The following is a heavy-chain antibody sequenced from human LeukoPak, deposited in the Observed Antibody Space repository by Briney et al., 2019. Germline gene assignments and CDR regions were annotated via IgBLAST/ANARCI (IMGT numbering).Heavy chain of an antibody. CDR1: GFTFSSYG. CDR2: ISYDGSNK. Sequence: PGGSLRLSCSASGFTFSSYGMHWVRQAPGKGLEWVAVISYDGSNKYYADSVKGRFTISRDNSKNTLYLQMNSLRAEDTAVYYCAKDFIDVLLWFGESSGDYFDYWGQGTLVTVSS. J-gene: IGHJ4*02. V-gene: IGHV3-30*18. CDR3: AKDFIDVLLWFGESSGDYFDY. D-gene: IGHD3-10*01.